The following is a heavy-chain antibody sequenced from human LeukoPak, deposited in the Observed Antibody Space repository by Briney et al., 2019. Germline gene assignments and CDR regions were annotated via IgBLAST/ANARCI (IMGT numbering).Heavy chain of an antibody. CDR2: IYTSGST. D-gene: IGHD3-22*01. Sequence: PSQTLSLTCTVSGGSISSGSYYWSWIRQPAGKGLEWIGRIYTSGSTNYNPSLKSRVTIAVDTSKNQFSLKLSSVPAADTAVYYCARVNYYDSSGYYLDGYYYCYMDVWGKGTTVTVSS. CDR3: ARVNYYDSSGYYLDGYYYCYMDV. V-gene: IGHV4-61*02. CDR1: GGSISSGSYY. J-gene: IGHJ6*03.